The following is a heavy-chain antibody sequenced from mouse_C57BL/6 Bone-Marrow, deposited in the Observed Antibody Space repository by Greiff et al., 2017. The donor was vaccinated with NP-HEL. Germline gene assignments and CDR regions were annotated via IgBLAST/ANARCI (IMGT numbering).Heavy chain of an antibody. V-gene: IGHV1-69*01. J-gene: IGHJ3*01. CDR1: GYTFTSYW. Sequence: VQLQQPGAELVMPGASVKLSCKASGYTFTSYWMHWVKQRPGQGLEWIGEIDPSDSYTNYNQKFKGKSTLTVDKSSSTAYMQLSSLTSEDSAVYYCARGSLQASWFAYWGQGTLVTVSA. CDR3: ARGSLQASWFAY. D-gene: IGHD3-2*02. CDR2: IDPSDSYT.